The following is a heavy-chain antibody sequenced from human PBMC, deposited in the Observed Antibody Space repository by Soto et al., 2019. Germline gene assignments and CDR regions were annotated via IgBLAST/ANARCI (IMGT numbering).Heavy chain of an antibody. V-gene: IGHV3-23*01. CDR2: ISGSGGST. D-gene: IGHD2-15*01. CDR3: AALVVVAATPAY. J-gene: IGHJ4*02. CDR1: VFTFSIYA. Sequence: PGGSLRLSCAASVFTFSIYAMSWVRQAPGKGLEWVSAISGSGGSTYYADSVKGRFTISRDNSKNTLYLQMNSLRAEETAVYYCAALVVVAATPAYWGQGTLVTVSS.